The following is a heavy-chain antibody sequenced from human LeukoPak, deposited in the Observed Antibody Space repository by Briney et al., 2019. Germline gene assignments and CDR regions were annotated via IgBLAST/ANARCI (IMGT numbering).Heavy chain of an antibody. V-gene: IGHV1-18*01. CDR2: ISAYNGNT. Sequence: ASVKVSCKASGGTFSSYAISWVRQAPGQGLEWMGWISAYNGNTNYAQKLQGRVTMTTDTSTSTAYMELRSLRSDDTAVYYCARAAEYQLLPNHNWFDPWGQGTLVTVSS. CDR3: ARAAEYQLLPNHNWFDP. J-gene: IGHJ5*02. CDR1: GGTFSSYA. D-gene: IGHD2-2*01.